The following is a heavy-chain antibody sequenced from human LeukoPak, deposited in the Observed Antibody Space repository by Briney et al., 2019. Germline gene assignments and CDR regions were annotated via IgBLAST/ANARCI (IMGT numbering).Heavy chain of an antibody. V-gene: IGHV3-30*18. CDR1: GFTFSSYG. D-gene: IGHD6-19*01. CDR3: AKAKQWLVPLDY. CDR2: ISYDGSNK. Sequence: PGRSLRLSCAASGFTFSSYGMHWVRQAPGKGLEWVAVISYDGSNKYYADSVKGRFTISRGNSKNTLYLQMNSLRAEDTAVYYCAKAKQWLVPLDYWGQGTLVTVSS. J-gene: IGHJ4*02.